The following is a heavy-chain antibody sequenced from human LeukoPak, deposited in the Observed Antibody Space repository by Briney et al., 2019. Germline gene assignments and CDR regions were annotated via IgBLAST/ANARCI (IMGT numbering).Heavy chain of an antibody. CDR2: ITNDGSST. CDR3: VVWGEDRSGHRFDF. D-gene: IGHD3-22*01. J-gene: IGHJ4*02. Sequence: GGSLRLSCAASGLTFSSHWMHWVRQAPGKGLVWVSRITNDGSSTTYADSVKGRFTISRDNAKNTLYLQMNGLRVEDTAVYYCVVWGEDRSGHRFDFWGQGTLVTVSS. V-gene: IGHV3-74*01. CDR1: GLTFSSHW.